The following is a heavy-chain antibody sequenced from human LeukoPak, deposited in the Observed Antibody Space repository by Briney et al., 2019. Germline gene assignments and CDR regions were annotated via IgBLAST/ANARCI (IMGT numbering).Heavy chain of an antibody. D-gene: IGHD5-24*01. Sequence: SETLSLTCAVYGGSFSGYYWSWIRQPPGKGLEWIGEINHSGSTNYNPSLKSRVTISVDTSKNQFSLKLSSVTAADTAVYYCARDVRDGYSFYYYYYYYMDVWGKGTTVTVSS. CDR3: ARDVRDGYSFYYYYYYYMDV. CDR2: INHSGST. CDR1: GGSFSGYY. J-gene: IGHJ6*03. V-gene: IGHV4-34*01.